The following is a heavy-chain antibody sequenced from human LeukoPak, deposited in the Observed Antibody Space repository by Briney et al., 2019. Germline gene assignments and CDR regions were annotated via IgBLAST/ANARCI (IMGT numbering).Heavy chain of an antibody. D-gene: IGHD3-10*01. J-gene: IGHJ4*02. CDR3: ARTYGSGSPFDY. V-gene: IGHV1-69*02. CDR1: GGTFSSYT. CDR2: IIPILGIA. Sequence: SVKVSCKASGGTFSSYTISWVRQAPGQGLEWMGRIIPILGIANYAQKFQGRVTITADKSTSTAYMELSSLRSEDMAVYYCARTYGSGSPFDYWGQGTLVTVSS.